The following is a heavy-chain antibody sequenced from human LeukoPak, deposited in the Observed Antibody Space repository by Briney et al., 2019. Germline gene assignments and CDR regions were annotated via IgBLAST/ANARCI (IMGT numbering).Heavy chain of an antibody. CDR3: AKDADIGVQLWYPMTDAFDI. J-gene: IGHJ3*02. V-gene: IGHV3-23*01. CDR1: GFTFSSYA. Sequence: PGGSLRLSCAASGFTFSSYARSWARQAPGKGLEWVSAISGSGGSTYYADSVKGRFTISRDNSKNTLYLQMNSLRAEDTAVYYCAKDADIGVQLWYPMTDAFDIWGQGTMVTVSS. D-gene: IGHD5-18*01. CDR2: ISGSGGST.